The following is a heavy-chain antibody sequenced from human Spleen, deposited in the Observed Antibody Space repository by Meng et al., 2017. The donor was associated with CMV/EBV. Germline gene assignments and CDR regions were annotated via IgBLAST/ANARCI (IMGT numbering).Heavy chain of an antibody. Sequence: YGGSFSGYYWSWIRQPPGKGLEWIGDINHSGSTNYNPSLKSRVTISVDTSKNQFSLKLSSVTAADTAVYYCARGRVVKVVRRNNWFDPWGQGTLVTVSS. V-gene: IGHV4-34*01. J-gene: IGHJ5*02. CDR3: ARGRVVKVVRRNNWFDP. CDR1: GGSFSGYY. D-gene: IGHD3-3*01. CDR2: INHSGST.